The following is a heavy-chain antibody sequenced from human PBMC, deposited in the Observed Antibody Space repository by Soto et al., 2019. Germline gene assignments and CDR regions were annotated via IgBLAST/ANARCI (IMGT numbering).Heavy chain of an antibody. CDR1: GFTFSNAW. Sequence: GGSLRLSCAASGFTFSNAWMNWVRQAPGKGLEWVGRIKSKTDGGTTDYAAPVKGRFTISRDDSKNTLYLQMNSLKTEDTAVYYCTTHTVTTLWGAFDIWGQGTMVTVSS. V-gene: IGHV3-15*07. CDR2: IKSKTDGGTT. J-gene: IGHJ3*02. CDR3: TTHTVTTLWGAFDI. D-gene: IGHD4-17*01.